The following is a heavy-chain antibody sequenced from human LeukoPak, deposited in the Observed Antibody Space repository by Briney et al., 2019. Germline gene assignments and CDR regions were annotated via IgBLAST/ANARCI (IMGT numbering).Heavy chain of an antibody. V-gene: IGHV1-2*02. CDR3: ARGEDGSGDDTFEI. D-gene: IGHD3-10*01. CDR2: IDPNSGGT. J-gene: IGHJ3*02. CDR1: GYTFTDYY. Sequence: ASVKVSCKTSGYTFTDYYMHWVRQAPGQGLEWMGWIDPNSGGTNYARKFQGRVTATRDTSISTAYMELSNLRSDDTAVYYCARGEDGSGDDTFEIWGQGTMVTVSS.